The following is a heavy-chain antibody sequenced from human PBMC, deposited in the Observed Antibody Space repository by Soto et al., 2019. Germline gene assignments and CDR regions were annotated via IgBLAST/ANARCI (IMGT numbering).Heavy chain of an antibody. D-gene: IGHD6-19*01. CDR3: ARGRYSSGWYLD. CDR1: GGSFSGYY. Sequence: QVQLQQWGAGLLKPSETLSLTCAVYGGSFSGYYWSWIRQPPGKGLEWIGEINHSGSTNYNPSLKSRVTISVDTSKNQFSLQLSSVTAADTAVYYCARGRYSSGWYLDWGQGTLVTVSS. J-gene: IGHJ4*02. V-gene: IGHV4-34*01. CDR2: INHSGST.